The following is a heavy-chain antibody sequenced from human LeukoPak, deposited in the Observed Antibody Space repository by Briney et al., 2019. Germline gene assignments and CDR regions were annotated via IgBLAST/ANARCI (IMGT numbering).Heavy chain of an antibody. CDR1: GGSISSYY. D-gene: IGHD3-3*01. CDR2: IYYSGST. CDR3: ARGGLEWLTPYYYYMDV. J-gene: IGHJ6*03. V-gene: IGHV4-59*01. Sequence: SETLSLTCTVSGGSISSYYWSWIRQPPGKGLEWIGYIYYSGSTDYNPSLKSRVTISVDTSKNQFSLKLSSVTAADTAVYYCARGGLEWLTPYYYYMDVWGKGTTVTVSS.